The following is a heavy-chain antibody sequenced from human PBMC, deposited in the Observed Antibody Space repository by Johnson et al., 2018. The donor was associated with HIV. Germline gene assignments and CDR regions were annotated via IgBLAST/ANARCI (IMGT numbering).Heavy chain of an antibody. CDR2: TNSDGNGGST. CDR1: GFTFDDYG. D-gene: IGHD6-6*01. J-gene: IGHJ3*02. CDR3: ARGRIAARPHAFDI. Sequence: VQLVESGGGVVRPGGSLRLSCAASGFTFDDYGMSWVRQAPGKGLVWVSRTNSDGNGGSTGYADSVKGRFTISRDNAKNSLYLQMNSLRAEDTALYYCARGRIAARPHAFDIWGQGTMVTVSS. V-gene: IGHV3-20*04.